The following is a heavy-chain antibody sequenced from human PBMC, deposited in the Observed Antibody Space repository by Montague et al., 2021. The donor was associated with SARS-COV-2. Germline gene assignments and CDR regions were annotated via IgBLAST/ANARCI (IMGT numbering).Heavy chain of an antibody. D-gene: IGHD6-19*01. CDR1: GASISSHY. CDR2: IYYSGTT. CDR3: ARYEAVAGAFDI. V-gene: IGHV4-59*11. J-gene: IGHJ3*02. Sequence: SETLSLTCSVSGASISSHYWSWIRQSPGKGLEWIGYIYYSGTTXXXPSXGSRVTISVDTSSNVFSLNLRSVTAADTAIYYCARYEAVAGAFDIWGQGTVVTVS.